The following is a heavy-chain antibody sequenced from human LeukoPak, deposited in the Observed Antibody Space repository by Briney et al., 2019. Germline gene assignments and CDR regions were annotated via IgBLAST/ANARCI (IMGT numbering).Heavy chain of an antibody. CDR2: IWYDGSNK. Sequence: HPGGSLRLSCAASGFTFSSYGMHWVRQAPGKGLGWVAVIWYDGSNKYYADSVKGRFTISRDNSKNTLYLQMNSLRAEDTAVYYCARDEQTYYYDSSGYYPDYWGQGTLVTVSS. V-gene: IGHV3-33*01. CDR3: ARDEQTYYYDSSGYYPDY. CDR1: GFTFSSYG. D-gene: IGHD3-22*01. J-gene: IGHJ4*02.